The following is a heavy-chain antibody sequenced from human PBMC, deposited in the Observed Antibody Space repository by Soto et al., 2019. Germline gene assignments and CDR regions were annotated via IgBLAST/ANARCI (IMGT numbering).Heavy chain of an antibody. CDR2: ISGSGGST. V-gene: IGHV3-23*01. CDR1: GFTFSSYA. CDR3: AKMWLVLGDNWFDP. J-gene: IGHJ5*02. Sequence: GGSLIHSFAASGFTFSSYAMSWVRQAPGKGLEWVSAISGSGGSTYYADSVKGRFTISRDNSKNTLYLQMNSLRAEDTAVCYCAKMWLVLGDNWFDPWGQGTLVTVSS. D-gene: IGHD6-19*01.